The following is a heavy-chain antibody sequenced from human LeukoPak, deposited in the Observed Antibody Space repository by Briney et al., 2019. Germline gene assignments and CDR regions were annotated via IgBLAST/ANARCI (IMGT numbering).Heavy chain of an antibody. J-gene: IGHJ4*02. CDR3: VKDQGECPGSRCYLRFLEY. V-gene: IGHV3-30*02. CDR2: VSFDQSAT. Sequence: GGSLRLSCAASGFNFSIYGMHWVRQAPGKGLEWGSFVSFDQSATVYADSVQGRFAISRDNSKNTVYLQMNSLRVEDTALYFCVKDQGECPGSRCYLRFLEYWGQGTLVIVSS. D-gene: IGHD3-3*01. CDR1: GFNFSIYG.